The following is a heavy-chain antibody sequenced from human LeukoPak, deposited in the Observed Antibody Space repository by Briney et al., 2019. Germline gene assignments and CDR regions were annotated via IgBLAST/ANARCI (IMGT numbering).Heavy chain of an antibody. V-gene: IGHV1-2*02. Sequence: ASVKVSCKASGYTFTEYHMHWVRQAPGQGVEWMGCINPNSCDTKYAQKLQGRVIMNRDTSIITAYRELSKLRSDDTAVYYCARSSNIAVAGPYYYYGMDVWGQGTTVTVSS. J-gene: IGHJ6*02. CDR2: INPNSCDT. CDR3: ARSSNIAVAGPYYYYGMDV. D-gene: IGHD6-19*01. CDR1: GYTFTEYH.